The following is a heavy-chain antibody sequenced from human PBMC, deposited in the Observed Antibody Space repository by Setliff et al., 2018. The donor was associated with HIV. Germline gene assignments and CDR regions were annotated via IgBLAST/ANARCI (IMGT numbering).Heavy chain of an antibody. CDR3: ARKYCTNGVCYTTGEFDY. V-gene: IGHV1-2*06. J-gene: IGHJ4*02. D-gene: IGHD2-8*01. CDR1: GYTFTDNY. Sequence: ASVKVSCKASGYTFTDNYMHWVRQAPGQGLEWMGRINPNRGGTNYAQKFQGRVTMTRDTSISTAYMELKRLKSDDTAVYYCARKYCTNGVCYTTGEFDYWGQGTLVTVSA. CDR2: INPNRGGT.